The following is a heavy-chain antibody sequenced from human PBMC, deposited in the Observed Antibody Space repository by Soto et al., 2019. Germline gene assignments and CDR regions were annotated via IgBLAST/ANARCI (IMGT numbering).Heavy chain of an antibody. CDR1: CGSLKVYY. D-gene: IGHD4-17*01. J-gene: IGHJ4*02. CDR2: INHSGST. V-gene: IGHV4-34*01. CDR3: ASGTYGRPLAY. Sequence: SYTLSLTCDVYCGSLKVYYVSCIRPPPGKGLEWIGEINHSGSTNYNPSLKSRVTISVDTSKNQFSLKLSSVTAADTAVYYCASGTYGRPLAYCGQGTRVTVSS.